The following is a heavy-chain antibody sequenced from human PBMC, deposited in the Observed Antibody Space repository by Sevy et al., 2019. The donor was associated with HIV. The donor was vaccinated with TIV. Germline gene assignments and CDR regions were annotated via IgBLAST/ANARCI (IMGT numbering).Heavy chain of an antibody. CDR2: ISYDGRNE. D-gene: IGHD5-12*01. J-gene: IGHJ5*02. CDR3: DIHGYDDDAP. Sequence: GGSLRLSCAASGFTFSSFGIHWVRQAPGKGLEWVALISYDGRNEFYADSVKGRFTISRDNSKNTVYLQMNSLRAEDTAVYCCDIHGYDDDAPWGQGTLVTVSS. V-gene: IGHV3-30*03. CDR1: GFTFSSFG.